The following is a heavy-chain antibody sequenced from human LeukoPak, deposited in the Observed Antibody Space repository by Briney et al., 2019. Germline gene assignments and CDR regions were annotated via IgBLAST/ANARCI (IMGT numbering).Heavy chain of an antibody. CDR1: GYTFTSYG. Sequence: GASVKASCKASGYTFTSYGISWVRQAPGQGLEWMGWISAYNGNTNYAQKLQGRVTMTTDTSTSTAYMELRSLRSDDTAVYYCARERLMFYYGSGSRYYMDVWGKGTTVTVSS. J-gene: IGHJ6*03. V-gene: IGHV1-18*01. CDR2: ISAYNGNT. CDR3: ARERLMFYYGSGSRYYMDV. D-gene: IGHD3-10*01.